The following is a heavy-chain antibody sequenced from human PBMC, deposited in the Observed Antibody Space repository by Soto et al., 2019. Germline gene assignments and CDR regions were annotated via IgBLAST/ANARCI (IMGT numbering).Heavy chain of an antibody. V-gene: IGHV3-15*01. CDR2: IKSKTDGGTT. CDR1: GFTFSNAW. CDR3: TTETTVASVYYYYYGMDV. J-gene: IGHJ6*02. D-gene: IGHD4-4*01. Sequence: PGGSLRLSCAASGFTFSNAWMSWVRQAPGKGLEWVGRIKSKTDGGTTDYAAPVKGRFTISRDDSKNTLYLQMNSLKTEDTAVYYCTTETTVASVYYYYYGMDVWGQGTTVTVSS.